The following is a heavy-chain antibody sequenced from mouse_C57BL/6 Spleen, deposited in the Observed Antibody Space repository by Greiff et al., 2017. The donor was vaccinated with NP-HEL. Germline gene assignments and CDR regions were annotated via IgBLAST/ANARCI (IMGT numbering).Heavy chain of an antibody. CDR1: GFSFNTYA. V-gene: IGHV10-1*01. CDR3: VRGGANWDAFDY. CDR2: IRSKSNNYAT. J-gene: IGHJ2*01. D-gene: IGHD4-1*01. Sequence: EVQLVESGGGLVQPKGSLKLSCAASGFSFNTYAMNWVRQAPGKGLEWVARIRSKSNNYATYYADSVKDRFTISRDDSESMLYLQMNNLKTEDTAMYYCVRGGANWDAFDYWGQGTTLTVSS.